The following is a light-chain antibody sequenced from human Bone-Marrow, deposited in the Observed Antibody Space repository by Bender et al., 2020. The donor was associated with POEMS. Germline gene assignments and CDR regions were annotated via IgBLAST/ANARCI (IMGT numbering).Light chain of an antibody. CDR2: EAT. Sequence: QSALTQPASVSGSPGQSITISCTGTSSDVGGYNFVSWYQQYPGKAPKLIIYEATKRPSGVSDRFAGSRSGNVASLTISGLQTEDEADYYCSSYVGSSSFVFGTGTTVTV. CDR3: SSYVGSSSFV. CDR1: SSDVGGYNF. V-gene: IGLV2-23*01. J-gene: IGLJ1*01.